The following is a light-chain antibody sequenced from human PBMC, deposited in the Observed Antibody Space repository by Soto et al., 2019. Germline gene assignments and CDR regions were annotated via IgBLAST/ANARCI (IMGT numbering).Light chain of an antibody. Sequence: DIQMTQSLSSLSASVGDRVTITCRASQSISTYLNWYQQIPGKAPKLLIYAAISLQSGVPSRFSGSGSGTDFSLTITSPQPEDCATYHCQQTYSTPSTFGQGTKVDIK. CDR2: AAI. J-gene: IGKJ2*01. CDR1: QSISTY. V-gene: IGKV1-39*01. CDR3: QQTYSTPST.